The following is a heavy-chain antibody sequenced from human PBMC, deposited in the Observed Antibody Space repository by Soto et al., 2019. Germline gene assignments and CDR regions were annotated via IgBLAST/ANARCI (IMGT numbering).Heavy chain of an antibody. D-gene: IGHD2-2*01. CDR1: GGSFSGYY. CDR3: ARAPPRGLLRRGWFDP. V-gene: IGHV4-34*01. CDR2: INHSGST. Sequence: QVQLQQWGAGLLKPSETLSLTCAVYGGSFSGYYWGWIRQPPGKGLEWIGEINHSGSTNYNPSLMRRGTITSHTTNNQLSQTLSTVTAADTAVYYCARAPPRGLLRRGWFDPWGQGTLVTVSS. J-gene: IGHJ5*02.